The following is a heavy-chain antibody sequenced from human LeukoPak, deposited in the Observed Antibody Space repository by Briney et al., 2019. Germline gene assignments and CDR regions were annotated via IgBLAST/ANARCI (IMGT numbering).Heavy chain of an antibody. V-gene: IGHV4-39*01. D-gene: IGHD1-1*01. Sequence: PSETLSLTCTVSGGSISSSSYYWGWIRQPPGKGLEWIGSIYYSGSTYYNPSLKSRVTISVDTSKNQFSLKLSSVTAADTAVYYCARQPTSRRYYYYYMDVWGKGTTVTVSS. CDR1: GGSISSSSYY. CDR3: ARQPTSRRYYYYYMDV. CDR2: IYYSGST. J-gene: IGHJ6*03.